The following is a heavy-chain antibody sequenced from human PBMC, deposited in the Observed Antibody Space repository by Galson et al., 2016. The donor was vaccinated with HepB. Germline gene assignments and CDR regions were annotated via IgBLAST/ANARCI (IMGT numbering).Heavy chain of an antibody. V-gene: IGHV3-30-3*01. CDR1: GFTFSGYS. CDR2: ISTDGNTQ. J-gene: IGHJ4*02. Sequence: SLRLSCAASGFTFSGYSIHWVRQAPGKGLEWVAVISTDGNTQWYADSVKGRFTVSSDNAKNSLYLQMNSLRVEDTAVYYCARGLDYWGQGTLVTVSS. CDR3: ARGLDY.